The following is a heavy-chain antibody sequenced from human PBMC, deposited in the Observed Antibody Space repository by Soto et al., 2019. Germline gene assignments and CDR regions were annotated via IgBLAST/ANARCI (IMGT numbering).Heavy chain of an antibody. CDR3: ASRLITIFGVTTIFDY. J-gene: IGHJ4*02. CDR1: GGSISSSSYY. V-gene: IGHV4-39*01. Sequence: SETLSLTCTVSGGSISSSSYYWGWIRQPPGKGLEWIGSIYYSGSTYYNPSLKSRVTISVDTSKNQFSLKLSSVTAADTAVYYCASRLITIFGVTTIFDYWGQGTLVTVSS. CDR2: IYYSGST. D-gene: IGHD3-3*01.